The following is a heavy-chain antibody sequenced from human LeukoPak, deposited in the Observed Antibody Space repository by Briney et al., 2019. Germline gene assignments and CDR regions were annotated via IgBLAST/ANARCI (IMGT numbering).Heavy chain of an antibody. CDR2: VNQDGSEK. CDR3: ARDQRFLATSY. V-gene: IGHV3-7*01. CDR1: GFTFSAYW. J-gene: IGHJ4*02. D-gene: IGHD3-3*01. Sequence: GGSLRLSCAASGFTFSAYWMNWVRQAPGKGLEWVANVNQDGSEKYYVDPVKGRFTISRDNAKNSLYLQMNSLRAEDTAVYYCARDQRFLATSYWGQGTLVTVSS.